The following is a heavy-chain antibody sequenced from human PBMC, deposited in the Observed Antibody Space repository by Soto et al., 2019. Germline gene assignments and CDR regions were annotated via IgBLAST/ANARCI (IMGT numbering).Heavy chain of an antibody. J-gene: IGHJ5*02. CDR2: IRSKAYGGTT. Sequence: PGGSLRLSCTASGFTFGDYAISWFRQAPGKGLEWVGFIRSKAYGGTTEYAASVKGRFTISRDDSKSIAYLQMNSLKTEDTAVYYCIRDQSNGWYDDLLFDPWGQGRLVTFS. CDR1: GFTFGDYA. V-gene: IGHV3-49*03. CDR3: IRDQSNGWYDDLLFDP. D-gene: IGHD6-19*01.